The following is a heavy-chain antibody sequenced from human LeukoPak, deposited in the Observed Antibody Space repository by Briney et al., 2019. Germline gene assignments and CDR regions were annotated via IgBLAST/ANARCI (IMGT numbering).Heavy chain of an antibody. J-gene: IGHJ5*02. CDR1: GGSISDYY. Sequence: SETLSLTCTFFGGSISDYYWTWIRQSAEKGLEWIGRIYTSGSTNYNPSLKSRVTMSVDTSKNQFSLKLSSVTAADTAVYYCARGGYCSSTSCYTHWFDPWGQGTLVTVSS. V-gene: IGHV4-4*07. D-gene: IGHD2-2*02. CDR2: IYTSGST. CDR3: ARGGYCSSTSCYTHWFDP.